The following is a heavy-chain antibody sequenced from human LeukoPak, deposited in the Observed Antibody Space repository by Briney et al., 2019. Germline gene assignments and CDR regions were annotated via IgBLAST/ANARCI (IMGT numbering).Heavy chain of an antibody. CDR2: IYHSGTT. D-gene: IGHD1-26*01. J-gene: IGHJ4*02. CDR1: GGSISSLY. V-gene: IGHV4-59*12. Sequence: ETLSLTCSVSGGSISSLYWSWIRQPPGKGLEWIGYIYHSGTTYYNPSLKSRVTISIDRSKNQFSLKLSSVTAADTAVYYCARVARWGYYFDYWGQGTLVTVSS. CDR3: ARVARWGYYFDY.